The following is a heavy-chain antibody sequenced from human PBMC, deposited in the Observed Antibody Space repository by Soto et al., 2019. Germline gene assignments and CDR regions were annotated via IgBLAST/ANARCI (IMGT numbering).Heavy chain of an antibody. CDR1: GGSISSYY. CDR3: ARAGSTWRYFFDY. D-gene: IGHD6-13*01. V-gene: IGHV4-59*01. Sequence: QVQLQESGPGLVKPSETLSLTCTVSGGSISSYYWTWIRQPPGKGLELVGYVYYSGTTYYNPSLQSRVNISVDTSKNQFSLKVKSVTAADTAIYYCARAGSTWRYFFDYWGQGSLVTVSS. J-gene: IGHJ4*02. CDR2: VYYSGTT.